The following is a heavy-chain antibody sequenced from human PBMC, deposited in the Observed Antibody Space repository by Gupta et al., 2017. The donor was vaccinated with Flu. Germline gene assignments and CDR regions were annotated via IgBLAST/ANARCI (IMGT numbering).Heavy chain of an antibody. CDR3: AKDGRGRGSHNDLNYYYMDD. D-gene: IGHD3-16*01. Sequence: GLEWVSGITWKSVSIEYADSVKGRFTISRDNAKKSLYLLMNDLRIEDTAVYFCAKDGRGRGSHNDLNYYYMDDWGKGTTVTVSS. CDR2: ITWKSVSI. V-gene: IGHV3-9*01. J-gene: IGHJ6*03.